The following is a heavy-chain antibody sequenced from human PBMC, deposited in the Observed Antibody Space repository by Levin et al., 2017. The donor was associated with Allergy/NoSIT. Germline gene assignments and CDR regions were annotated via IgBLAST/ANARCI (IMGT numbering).Heavy chain of an antibody. D-gene: IGHD2-2*01. V-gene: IGHV4-34*01. CDR2: INHSGST. CDR1: GGSFSGYY. CDR3: ARETRYCSSTSCAYQRGYWFDP. Sequence: NTSETLSLTCAVYGGSFSGYYWSWIRQPPGKGLEWIGEINHSGSTNYNPSLKSRVTISVDTSKNQFSLKLSSVTAADTAVYYCARETRYCSSTSCAYQRGYWFDPWGQGTLVTVSS. J-gene: IGHJ5*02.